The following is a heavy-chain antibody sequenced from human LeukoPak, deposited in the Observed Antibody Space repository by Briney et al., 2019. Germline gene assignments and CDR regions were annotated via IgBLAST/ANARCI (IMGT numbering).Heavy chain of an antibody. CDR3: ARDFGGTLKTALDY. V-gene: IGHV3-48*01. CDR1: GFTFSSYV. CDR2: INHNGKTI. D-gene: IGHD4-23*01. J-gene: IGHJ4*02. Sequence: GGSLRLSCAASGFTFSSYVMSWVRQAPGKGLEWVSYINHNGKTIYYADSVKGRFTISRDNAKNSLYLQMDGLRAEDTAIYYCARDFGGTLKTALDYWGQGTLVTVSS.